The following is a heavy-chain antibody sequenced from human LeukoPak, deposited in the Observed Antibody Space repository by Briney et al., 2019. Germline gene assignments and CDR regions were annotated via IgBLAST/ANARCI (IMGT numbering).Heavy chain of an antibody. J-gene: IGHJ4*02. Sequence: GGSLRLSCAASGFTVSSNYMSWVRQAPGKGLEWVANIKQDGSEKYYVDSVKGRFTISRDNAKNSLYLQMNSLRAEDTAVYYCARPDISDFWSGYQGPEGFGGWGQGTLVTVSS. V-gene: IGHV3-7*01. CDR3: ARPDISDFWSGYQGPEGFGG. CDR2: IKQDGSEK. D-gene: IGHD3-3*01. CDR1: GFTVSSNY.